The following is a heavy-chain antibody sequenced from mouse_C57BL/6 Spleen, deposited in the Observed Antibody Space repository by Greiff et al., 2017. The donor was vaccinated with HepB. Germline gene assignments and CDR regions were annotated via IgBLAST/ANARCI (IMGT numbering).Heavy chain of an antibody. J-gene: IGHJ4*01. Sequence: VKVVESGPELVKPGASVKISCKASGYSFTSYYIHWVKQRPGQGLEWIGWIYPGSGNTKYNEKFKGKATLTADTSSSTAYMQLSSLTSEDSAVYYCARSHPYSYYAMDYWGQGTSVTVSS. D-gene: IGHD2-12*01. CDR2: IYPGSGNT. CDR1: GYSFTSYY. CDR3: ARSHPYSYYAMDY. V-gene: IGHV1-66*01.